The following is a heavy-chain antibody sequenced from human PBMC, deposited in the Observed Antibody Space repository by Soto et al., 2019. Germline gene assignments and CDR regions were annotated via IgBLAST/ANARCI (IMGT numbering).Heavy chain of an antibody. CDR3: ARDLKLTVAGTNYYYGMDV. CDR2: INHSGST. D-gene: IGHD6-19*01. Sequence: SETLSLTCAVYGGSFSGYYWGWIRQPPGKGLEWTGEINHSGSTNYNPSLKSRVTISVDTSKNQFSLKLSSVTAADTAVYYCARDLKLTVAGTNYYYGMDVWGQGTTVTVS. CDR1: GGSFSGYY. V-gene: IGHV4-34*01. J-gene: IGHJ6*02.